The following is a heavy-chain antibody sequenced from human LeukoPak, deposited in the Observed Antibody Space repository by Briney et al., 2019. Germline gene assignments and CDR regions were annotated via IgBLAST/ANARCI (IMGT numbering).Heavy chain of an antibody. CDR1: GYTFTTYH. J-gene: IGHJ4*02. D-gene: IGHD3-16*01. CDR3: VREASGGYFDY. V-gene: IGHV1-46*01. CDR2: ISPTNGNT. Sequence: ASVKVSFKASGYTFTTYHMNWVRQAPGQGLEWMGTISPTNGNTNYAQSFRGRVTMTRDTSTSTVYMELTSLTSEDTAVYYCVREASGGYFDYRGQGTQVTVSS.